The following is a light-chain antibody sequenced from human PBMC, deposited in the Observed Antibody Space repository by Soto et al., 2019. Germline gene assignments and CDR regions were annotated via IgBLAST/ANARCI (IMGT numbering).Light chain of an antibody. CDR2: GAS. V-gene: IGKV3-20*01. J-gene: IGKJ5*01. Sequence: EIVLTQSPGTLSLSPGERATLSCRASQSVSSNLLAWYQQKPGQAPRLLIYGASSRATGIPDRFSGSGSGTDFTLTISRLAPEDFAVYYCQQYGSSPITFAQGTRLEIK. CDR1: QSVSSNL. CDR3: QQYGSSPIT.